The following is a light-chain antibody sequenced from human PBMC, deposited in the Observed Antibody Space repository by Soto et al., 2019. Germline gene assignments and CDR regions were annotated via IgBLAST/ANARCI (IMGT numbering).Light chain of an antibody. CDR2: AAS. V-gene: IGKV1-9*01. J-gene: IGKJ3*01. CDR1: QGISSY. CDR3: QQLNNYPFT. Sequence: DIQLTQSPSFLSASVGDRVTITCRASQGISSYLAWYQQKPGKAPNLLIYAASTLQSGVPSRFSGSESGTEYTLTSSSLQPDDFATYYCQQLNNYPFTFGPGTKVDSK.